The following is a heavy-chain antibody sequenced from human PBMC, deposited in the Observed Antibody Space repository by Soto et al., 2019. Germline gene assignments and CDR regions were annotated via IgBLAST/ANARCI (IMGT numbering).Heavy chain of an antibody. D-gene: IGHD3-10*01. J-gene: IGHJ4*02. CDR2: IYYSGST. Sequence: QLQLQESGPGLVKPSETLSLTCTVSGGSISSSSYYWGWIRQPPGKGLEWIGSIYYSGSTYYNPSLKSRVTISVDTAKNQFSPKMSSVTAADTAVYYCARRLTMVRGVMGYFDYWGQGTLVTVSS. V-gene: IGHV4-39*01. CDR1: GGSISSSSYY. CDR3: ARRLTMVRGVMGYFDY.